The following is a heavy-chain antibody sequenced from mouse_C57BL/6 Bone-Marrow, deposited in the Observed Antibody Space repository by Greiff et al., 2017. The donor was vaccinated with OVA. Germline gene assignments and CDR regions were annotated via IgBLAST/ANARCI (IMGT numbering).Heavy chain of an antibody. CDR1: GFSLSTFGMG. J-gene: IGHJ4*01. CDR2: IWWDDDK. D-gene: IGHD1-1*01. Sequence: QVTLKESGPGILQPSQTLSLTCSFSGFSLSTFGMGVGWIRQPSGKGLEWLAHIWWDDDKYYNPARKSRLTISKDTSKNQVFLKIANVDTADTATYYCARDYYGSSYYAMDYWGQGTSVTVSS. V-gene: IGHV8-8*01. CDR3: ARDYYGSSYYAMDY.